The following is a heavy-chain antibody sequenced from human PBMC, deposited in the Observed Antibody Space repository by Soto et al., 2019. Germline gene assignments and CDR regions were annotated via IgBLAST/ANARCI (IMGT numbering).Heavy chain of an antibody. D-gene: IGHD1-20*01. CDR1: GFTFSSYA. V-gene: IGHV3-30*04. CDR3: AKGDHNWKIDY. Sequence: GGSLRLSCAASGFTFSSYAMHWVRQAPGKGLEWVAVISYDGSNKYYADSVKGRFTISRDNSKNTLYLQMNSLRAEDTAVYYCAKGDHNWKIDYWGQGTLVTVSS. J-gene: IGHJ4*02. CDR2: ISYDGSNK.